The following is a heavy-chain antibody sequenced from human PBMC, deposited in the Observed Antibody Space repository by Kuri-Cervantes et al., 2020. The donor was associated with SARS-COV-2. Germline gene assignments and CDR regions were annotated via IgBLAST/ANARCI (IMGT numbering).Heavy chain of an antibody. CDR2: IYHSGST. CDR1: GYSISSRYY. Sequence: GSLRLSCAVSGYSISSRYYWGWIRQPPGKGLEWIGSIYHSGSTYYNPSLKSRVTISVDTSKNQFSLKLTSVTAADTAVYYCAGDRQGWELNNWFDPWGQGTLVTVSS. V-gene: IGHV4-38-2*02. D-gene: IGHD1-26*01. CDR3: AGDRQGWELNNWFDP. J-gene: IGHJ5*02.